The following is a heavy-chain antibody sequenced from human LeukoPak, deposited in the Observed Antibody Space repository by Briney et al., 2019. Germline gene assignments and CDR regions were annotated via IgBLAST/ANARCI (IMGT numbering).Heavy chain of an antibody. CDR1: GYSISSGYY. V-gene: IGHV4-38-2*02. CDR3: ARDLPSGGTFDP. J-gene: IGHJ5*02. D-gene: IGHD1-1*01. CDR2: IYHSGST. Sequence: PSETLSLTCAVSGYSISSGYYWGWIRQPPGKGLEWIGSIYHSGSTYYNPSLKSRVTISVDTSKNQFSLKLSSVTAADTAVYYCARDLPSGGTFDPWGQGTLVTVSS.